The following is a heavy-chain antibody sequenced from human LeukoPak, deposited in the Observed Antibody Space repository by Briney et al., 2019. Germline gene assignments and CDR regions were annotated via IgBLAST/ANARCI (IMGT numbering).Heavy chain of an antibody. CDR1: GASISKYY. J-gene: IGHJ2*01. V-gene: IGHV4-59*01. CDR3: ARVHRHTLWFFDL. CDR2: SSYTGST. Sequence: SETLSLTCTVSGASISKYYWSWIRQTPGKRLEWIAYSSYTGSTALNPSLDSRGTISIDTSKNQLSLKLTSVTASDTAVYYCARVHRHTLWFFDLWGRGTLVTVSS.